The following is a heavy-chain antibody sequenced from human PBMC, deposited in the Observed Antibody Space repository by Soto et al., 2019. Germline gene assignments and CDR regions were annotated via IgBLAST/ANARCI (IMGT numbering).Heavy chain of an antibody. V-gene: IGHV4-31*03. J-gene: IGHJ5*02. D-gene: IGHD2-15*01. CDR1: RAFINSGGFY. CDR2: IFHSGST. CDR3: VRGGLAGHWFDP. Sequence: QVQLQESGPGLVKPSQTLSLTCSVSRAFINSGGFYYSWIRQPPGKGLEWLGYIFHSGSTLYNPSLXGXXTLSAATSRNQLSLHLTSVTAADTAVYSCVRGGLAGHWFDPWGQGILVTVSS.